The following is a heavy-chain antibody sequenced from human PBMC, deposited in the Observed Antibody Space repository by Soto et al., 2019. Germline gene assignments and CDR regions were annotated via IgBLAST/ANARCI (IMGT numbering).Heavy chain of an antibody. CDR3: ARHFVAVVIKGWGY. V-gene: IGHV4-39*01. CDR1: GGSIDRSNYY. J-gene: IGHJ4*02. Sequence: QLQLQESGPGLVKPSETLSLTCTVSGGSIDRSNYYWDWIRQPPGKGLEWIGTTYYNGNAYYNPSLEXXVXVSVDTSKNQFSLKLISVTAADTAVYYCARHFVAVVIKGWGYWGQGTLVTVSS. CDR2: TYYNGNA. D-gene: IGHD3-22*01.